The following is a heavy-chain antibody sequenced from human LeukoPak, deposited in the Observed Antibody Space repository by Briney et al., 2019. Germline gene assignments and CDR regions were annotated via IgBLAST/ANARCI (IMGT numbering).Heavy chain of an antibody. D-gene: IGHD2-2*01. J-gene: IGHJ6*03. Sequence: GGSLRLSCAASGFTFSSYEMNWVHQAPGKGLEWVSYISSSGGTIYYADSVKGRFTISRDNSKNTLYLQMGSLRAEDMAVYYCARGYQDIVVVPAANARYCYYYYMDVWGKGTTVTVSS. CDR2: ISSSGGTI. CDR1: GFTFSSYE. CDR3: ARGYQDIVVVPAANARYCYYYYMDV. V-gene: IGHV3-48*03.